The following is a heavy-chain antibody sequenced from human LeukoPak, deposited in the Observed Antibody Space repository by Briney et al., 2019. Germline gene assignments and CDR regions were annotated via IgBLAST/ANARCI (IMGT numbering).Heavy chain of an antibody. CDR1: GGSISSGGYY. J-gene: IGHJ6*02. D-gene: IGHD3-10*01. V-gene: IGHV4-31*03. Sequence: SETLSLTCTVSGGSISSGGYYWSWIRQHPGKGLEWIGYTYYSGSTCYNPSLKSRVTISVDTSKNQFSLKLSSVTAADTAVYYCARVYGSGSYYVYYGMDVWGQGTTVTVSS. CDR3: ARVYGSGSYYVYYGMDV. CDR2: TYYSGST.